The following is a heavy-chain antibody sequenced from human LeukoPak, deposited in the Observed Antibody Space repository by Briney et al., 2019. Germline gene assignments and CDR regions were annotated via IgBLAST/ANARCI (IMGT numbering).Heavy chain of an antibody. CDR3: AKVTSGGSCYQSDY. CDR1: GFTFSNYA. J-gene: IGHJ4*02. CDR2: ISGSGGSP. V-gene: IGHV3-23*01. Sequence: GGSLTLSCLASGFTFSNYAMSWVRQAPGKGLEWVSGISGSGGSPYYADSVKVRFTISRDNSKNTLYLQMTSLRAEDTAVYYCAKVTSGGSCYQSDYWGQGTLVAVSS. D-gene: IGHD2-15*01.